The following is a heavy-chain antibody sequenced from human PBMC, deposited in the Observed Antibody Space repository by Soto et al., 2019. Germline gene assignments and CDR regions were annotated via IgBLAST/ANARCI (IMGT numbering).Heavy chain of an antibody. V-gene: IGHV3-33*01. CDR2: IWSDGSNK. D-gene: IGHD1-7*01. J-gene: IGHJ3*02. CDR1: GFTFSSYG. CDR3: ARDNWNYVSAFDI. Sequence: QVQLVESGGGVVQPGRSLRLSCAASGFTFSSYGIHWVRQAPGKGLEWVAVIWSDGSNKYYADSVKGRFTISRDNSKTTLYLQMNSLRAEDTAVYYCARDNWNYVSAFDIWGQGTMVTVSS.